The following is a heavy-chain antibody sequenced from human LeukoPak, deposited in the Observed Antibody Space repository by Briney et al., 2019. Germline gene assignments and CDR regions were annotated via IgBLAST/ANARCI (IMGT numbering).Heavy chain of an antibody. CDR3: ARDWNTAMADP. J-gene: IGHJ5*02. CDR2: IWYGGSNK. V-gene: IGHV3-33*01. Sequence: PGGSLRLSCAASGFTFSSYGMHWVRQAPGKGLEWVAVIWYGGSNKYYADSVKGRFTISRDNSKNTLYLQMNSLRAEDTAVYYCARDWNTAMADPWGQGTLVTVSS. CDR1: GFTFSSYG. D-gene: IGHD5-18*01.